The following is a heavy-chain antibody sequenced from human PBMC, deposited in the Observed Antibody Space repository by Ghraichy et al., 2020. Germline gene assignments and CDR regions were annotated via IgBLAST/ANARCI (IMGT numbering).Heavy chain of an antibody. Sequence: SETLSLTCTVSGGSISSSSYYWGWIRQPPGKGLEWIGSIYYSGSTYYNPSLKSQVTISVDTSKNQFSLKLSSVTAADTAVYYCARYYTADRGDWFDPWGQGTLVTVSS. CDR1: GGSISSSSYY. CDR2: IYYSGST. D-gene: IGHD5-18*01. CDR3: ARYYTADRGDWFDP. J-gene: IGHJ5*02. V-gene: IGHV4-39*01.